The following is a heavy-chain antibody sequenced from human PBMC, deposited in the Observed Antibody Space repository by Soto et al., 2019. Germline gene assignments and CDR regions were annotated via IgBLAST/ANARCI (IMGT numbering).Heavy chain of an antibody. J-gene: IGHJ4*02. CDR3: GKDMGGNWNYGITFDY. CDR2: IFWDGNRT. Sequence: GGSLRLSCVASGFTLHDHAMHWVRQAPGKGLEWVSGIFWDGNRTGYADSVKGRFFISRDNAKNSLYLQMNSLRAEDTALYYCGKDMGGNWNYGITFDYWGQGTLVTVSS. CDR1: GFTLHDHA. D-gene: IGHD1-7*01. V-gene: IGHV3-9*01.